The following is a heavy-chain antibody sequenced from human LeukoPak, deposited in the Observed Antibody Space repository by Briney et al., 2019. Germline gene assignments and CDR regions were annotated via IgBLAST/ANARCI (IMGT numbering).Heavy chain of an antibody. Sequence: GGSLRLSCAASGPTFTFSTSGIHWVRQAPGKGLEWVAFIQYDGSEKYYADSVKGRCTTSRDNSKNTVYLQMNSPTGEDTTIYYCAREGGTIEIGEFDYWGQGTLVTVSS. D-gene: IGHD3-16*02. V-gene: IGHV3-30*02. CDR3: AREGGTIEIGEFDY. CDR2: IQYDGSEK. CDR1: GPTFTFSTSG. J-gene: IGHJ4*02.